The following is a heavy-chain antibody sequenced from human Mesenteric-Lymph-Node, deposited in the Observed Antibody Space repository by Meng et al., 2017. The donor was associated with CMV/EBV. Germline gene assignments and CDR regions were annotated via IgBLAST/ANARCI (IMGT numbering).Heavy chain of an antibody. J-gene: IGHJ6*02. D-gene: IGHD3-22*01. CDR2: INSDGSST. CDR1: GFTFSSYW. V-gene: IGHV3-74*01. CDR3: ARDNDYYDSSGYYYYYGMDV. Sequence: GGSLRLSCAASGFTFSSYWMHWVRQAPGKGLVWVSRINSDGSSTSYADSVKGRFTISRDNAKNTLYLQMNSLRAEDTAVYYCARDNDYYDSSGYYYYYGMDVWGQGNTVTVSS.